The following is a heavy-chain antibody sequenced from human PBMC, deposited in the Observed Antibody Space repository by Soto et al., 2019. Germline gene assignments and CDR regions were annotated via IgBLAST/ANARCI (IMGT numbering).Heavy chain of an antibody. J-gene: IGHJ6*02. CDR1: GFTFRTYR. CDR3: ARSTNWNLPHGIDV. V-gene: IGHV3-21*01. CDR2: ITRSGGYI. Sequence: PGGALGPSSAASGFTFRTYRINWVRQAPGKGLEWVSPITRSGGYIYYANPVKGRFTISRENARNSLYLQLDSLRAENTPDNYVARSTNWNLPHGIDVWGQGTTVTVSS. D-gene: IGHD1-20*01.